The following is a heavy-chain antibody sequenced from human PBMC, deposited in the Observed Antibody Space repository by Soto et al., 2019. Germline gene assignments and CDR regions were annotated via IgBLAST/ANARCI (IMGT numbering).Heavy chain of an antibody. CDR1: GGSISSGGYL. CDR3: ARGGVDIWRHKGIQFDY. D-gene: IGHD3-3*01. V-gene: IGHV4-31*03. Sequence: QVQLQESGPGLVKPSQTLSLTCTVAGGSISSGGYLWSWIRHHPGKGLEWIGYIDYSGSSYYSPSLKTRVTTSVDTSKNQLSLPLSSATAADTAVYYCARGGVDIWRHKGIQFDYWGQGILVTVSS. J-gene: IGHJ4*02. CDR2: IDYSGSS.